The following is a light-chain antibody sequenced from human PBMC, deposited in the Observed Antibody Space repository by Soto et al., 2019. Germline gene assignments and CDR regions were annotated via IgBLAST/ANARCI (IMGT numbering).Light chain of an antibody. J-gene: IGLJ1*01. CDR3: QSYDSSLSGSYV. CDR1: SSNIGAGYD. CDR2: GIS. Sequence: QSVLTQPTSVSGAPGQRVTLSCTGSSSNIGAGYDVHWYQQLPGTAPKLLIYGISNRPSGVPDRFSGSKSGTSASLAITGLQAEDEADYYCQSYDSSLSGSYVFGTGTKVTVL. V-gene: IGLV1-40*01.